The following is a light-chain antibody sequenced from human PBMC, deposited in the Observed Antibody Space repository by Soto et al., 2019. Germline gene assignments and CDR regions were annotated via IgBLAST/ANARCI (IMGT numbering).Light chain of an antibody. V-gene: IGLV2-23*03. CDR3: CSYAGRSTFYV. Sequence: QSVLTLPASVSGSPGQSITISCTGTSSDVGSYNLVSWYQQHPGKAPKLMIYEGSKRPSGVSNRFSGSKSGNTASLTISGLQAEDEADYYCCSYAGRSTFYVLGTGTKVTVL. CDR2: EGS. CDR1: SSDVGSYNL. J-gene: IGLJ1*01.